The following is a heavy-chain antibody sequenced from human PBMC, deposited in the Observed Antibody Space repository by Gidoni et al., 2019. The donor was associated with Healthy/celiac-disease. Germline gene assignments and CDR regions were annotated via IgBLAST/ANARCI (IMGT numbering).Heavy chain of an antibody. CDR2: SSSNGCST. J-gene: IGHJ2*01. V-gene: IGHV3-64D*06. CDR3: VKDLRTGPLYWYFDL. D-gene: IGHD7-27*01. CDR1: GFTFSSYA. Sequence: EVQLVESGGGLVQPGGSLRLSCSASGFTFSSYAMHWVRQAPGKGLEYVSASSSNGCSTYYADSVKGRFTISRDNSKITLYLQMSSLRAEDTAVYYCVKDLRTGPLYWYFDLWGRGTLVTVSS.